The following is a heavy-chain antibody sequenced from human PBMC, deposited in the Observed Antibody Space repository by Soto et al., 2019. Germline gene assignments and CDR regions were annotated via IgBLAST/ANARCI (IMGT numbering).Heavy chain of an antibody. CDR2: IHNSGRT. Sequence: SETLSLTCTVSGASISSGDYSWCWIRQPPGKGLEWLGHIHNSGRTYYNPSLRSRFSVSVDKSKNQFSLNLSSVTAADTAVYYCARAPLAIVYDDYVADAFDIWGQGTMVTVSS. D-gene: IGHD4-17*01. V-gene: IGHV4-30-4*01. CDR3: ARAPLAIVYDDYVADAFDI. CDR1: GASISSGDYS. J-gene: IGHJ3*02.